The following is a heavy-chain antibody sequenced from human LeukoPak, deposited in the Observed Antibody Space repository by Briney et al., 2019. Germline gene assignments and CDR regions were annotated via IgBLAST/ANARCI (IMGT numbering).Heavy chain of an antibody. CDR1: GFTFSSYS. CDR3: ARDNPWGSWRGSVDC. D-gene: IGHD3-16*01. V-gene: IGHV3-48*04. Sequence: GGSLRFSCAASGFTFSSYSMNWVRQAPGKGLEWVSYISSSSSTIYCEDSVKGRFTISRDNAKNSLSLQMNSLRAEDTAVYYGARDNPWGSWRGSVDCWGQGTLVTVSS. CDR2: ISSSSSTI. J-gene: IGHJ4*02.